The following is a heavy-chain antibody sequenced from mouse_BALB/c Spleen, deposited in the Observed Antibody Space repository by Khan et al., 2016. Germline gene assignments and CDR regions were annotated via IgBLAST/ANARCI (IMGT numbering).Heavy chain of an antibody. CDR3: ATGFAY. V-gene: IGHV5-6-3*01. CDR1: GFTFSSYG. J-gene: IGHJ3*01. Sequence: EVQLQESGGGLVQPGGSLKLSCAASGFTFSSYGMSWVRQTPDKRLELVATINSNGGSTYYPDSVKGRFTISRDNAKNTLYLQMSSLKSEDTAMYYCATGFAYWGEGTLVTVSA. CDR2: INSNGGST.